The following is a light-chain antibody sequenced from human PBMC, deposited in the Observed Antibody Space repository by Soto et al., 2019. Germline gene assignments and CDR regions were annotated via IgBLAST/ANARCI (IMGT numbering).Light chain of an antibody. J-gene: IGLJ3*02. V-gene: IGLV2-14*01. CDR3: SSYTSSSTLV. Sequence: QSALTQPASVSGTPGQSITISCTGNSSDVGSYNYGSWYQQYPGKAPKLIIYEVSNWPSGVSNRFSGSKSGNTASLTISGLQAEDEADYYCSSYTSSSTLVFGGGTKVTVL. CDR1: SSDVGSYNY. CDR2: EVS.